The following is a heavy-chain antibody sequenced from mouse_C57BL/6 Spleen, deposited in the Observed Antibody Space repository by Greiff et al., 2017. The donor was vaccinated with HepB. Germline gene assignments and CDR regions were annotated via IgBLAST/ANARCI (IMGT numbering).Heavy chain of an antibody. CDR2: IYPRSGNT. Sequence: QVQLQQSGAELARPGASVKLSCKASGYTFTSYGISWVKQRTGQGLEWIGGIYPRSGNTYYNEKFKGKATLTADKSSSTAYMELRSLTSEDSAVYFCARGIITTVVANWYFDVWGTGTTVTVSS. V-gene: IGHV1-81*01. D-gene: IGHD1-1*01. J-gene: IGHJ1*03. CDR1: GYTFTSYG. CDR3: ARGIITTVVANWYFDV.